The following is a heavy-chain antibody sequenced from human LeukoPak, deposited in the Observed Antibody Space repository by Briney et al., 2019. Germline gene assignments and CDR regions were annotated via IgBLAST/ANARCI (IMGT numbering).Heavy chain of an antibody. Sequence: GSLRLSCAASGFTFSSYSMNWVRQAPGKGLEWVSSISSSSSYIYYADSVKGRFTISRDNAKNSLYLQMNSLRAEDTAVYYCARVLVGADLSFDYWGQGTLVTVSS. CDR1: GFTFSSYS. D-gene: IGHD1-26*01. CDR2: ISSSSSYI. CDR3: ARVLVGADLSFDY. V-gene: IGHV3-21*01. J-gene: IGHJ4*02.